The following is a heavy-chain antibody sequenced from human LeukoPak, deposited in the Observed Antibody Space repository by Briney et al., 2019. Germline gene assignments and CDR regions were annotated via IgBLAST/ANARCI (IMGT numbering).Heavy chain of an antibody. V-gene: IGHV3-23*01. CDR1: GFTFDSYD. D-gene: IGHD6-19*01. CDR3: AKKWLGGYFDT. Sequence: PGGSLRLSCAASGFTFDSYDMTWVRQAPGKGLEWVSSISGGGEATYYADSVKGRFTISRDNSNDTLYLQMSSLTADDTAVYYFAKKWLGGYFDTGGQGTMFTVSP. CDR2: ISGGGEAT. J-gene: IGHJ3*02.